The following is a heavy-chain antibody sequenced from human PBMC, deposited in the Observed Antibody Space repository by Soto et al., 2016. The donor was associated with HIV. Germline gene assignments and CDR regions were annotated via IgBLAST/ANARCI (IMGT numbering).Heavy chain of an antibody. Sequence: EVQLVESGGDLVQPGGSLRLSCAASGFTFSSYSMNWVRRAPGKGLEWVSYISSSGSTVYYADSVKGRFTISRDNAKNSLYLQMNSLRAEDTAVYYCARDNRGWYYYLDVWGKGTTVTVSS. CDR3: ARDNRGWYYYLDV. D-gene: IGHD3-10*01. CDR1: GFTFSSYS. CDR2: ISSSGSTV. J-gene: IGHJ6*03. V-gene: IGHV3-48*01.